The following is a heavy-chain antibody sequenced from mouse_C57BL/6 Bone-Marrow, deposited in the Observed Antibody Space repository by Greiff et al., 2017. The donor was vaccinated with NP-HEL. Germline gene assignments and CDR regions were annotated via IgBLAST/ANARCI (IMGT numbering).Heavy chain of an antibody. Sequence: QLVESGPGLVKPSPSLFLTCSITGFPITSGYYWIWIRQSPGKPLEWMGYITHSGETSYNPSLQRPISITRETSKNQFFLQLSSVTTEDTAMYYCAGDYDGYWYFDVWGTGTTVTVSS. D-gene: IGHD2-3*01. CDR3: AGDYDGYWYFDV. CDR1: GFPITSGYY. J-gene: IGHJ1*03. V-gene: IGHV12-3*01. CDR2: ITHSGET.